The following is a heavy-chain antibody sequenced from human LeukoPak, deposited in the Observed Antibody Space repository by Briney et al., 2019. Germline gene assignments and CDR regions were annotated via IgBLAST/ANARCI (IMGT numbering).Heavy chain of an antibody. J-gene: IGHJ5*02. V-gene: IGHV4-4*07. CDR2: IYTSGST. CDR3: ARVIMITFGGIKFDP. D-gene: IGHD3-16*01. CDR1: GVSISSYY. Sequence: SETLSLTCTVSGVSISSYYWSWIRQPAGKGLEWIGRIYTSGSTNYNPSLKSRVTISVDKSKNQFSLKLSSVTAADTAVYYCARVIMITFGGIKFDPWGQGTLVTVSS.